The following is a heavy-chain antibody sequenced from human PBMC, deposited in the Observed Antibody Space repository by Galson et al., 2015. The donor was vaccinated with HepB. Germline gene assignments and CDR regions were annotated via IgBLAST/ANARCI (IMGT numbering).Heavy chain of an antibody. CDR3: ARDLRSVVVVAAMGGYFDY. V-gene: IGHV1-46*01. CDR1: GYTFTSYY. CDR2: INPSGGST. J-gene: IGHJ4*02. Sequence: SVKASCKASGYTFTSYYMHWVRQAPGQGLEWMGIINPSGGSTSYAQKFQGRVTMTRDTSTSTVYMELSSLRSEDTAVYYCARDLRSVVVVAAMGGYFDYWGQGTLVTVSP. D-gene: IGHD2-15*01.